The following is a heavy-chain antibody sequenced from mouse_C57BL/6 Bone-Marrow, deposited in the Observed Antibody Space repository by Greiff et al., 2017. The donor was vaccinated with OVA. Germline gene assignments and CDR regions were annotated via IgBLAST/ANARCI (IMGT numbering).Heavy chain of an antibody. V-gene: IGHV5-4*03. CDR3: ARVYYGNEAY. D-gene: IGHD2-1*01. CDR1: GFTFSSYA. CDR2: ISDGGSYT. Sequence: EVMLVESGGGLVKPGGSLKLSCAASGFTFSSYAMSWVRQTPEKRLEWVATISDGGSYTYYPDNVKGRFTISRDNAKNNLYLQMSHLKSEDTAMYYCARVYYGNEAYWGQGTLVTVSA. J-gene: IGHJ3*01.